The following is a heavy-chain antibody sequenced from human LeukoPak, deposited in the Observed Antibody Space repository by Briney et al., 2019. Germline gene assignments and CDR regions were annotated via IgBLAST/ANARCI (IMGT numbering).Heavy chain of an antibody. CDR3: ARDRGGYGDWYGMDV. D-gene: IGHD4-17*01. CDR1: GFTFSSYS. V-gene: IGHV3-48*04. J-gene: IGHJ6*02. Sequence: GGSLRLSCAASGFTFSSYSMNWVRQAPGKGLEWVSYISSSSSTIYYADSVKGRFTISRDNAKNSLYLQMNSLRAEDTAVYYCARDRGGYGDWYGMDVWGQGTTVTVSS. CDR2: ISSSSSTI.